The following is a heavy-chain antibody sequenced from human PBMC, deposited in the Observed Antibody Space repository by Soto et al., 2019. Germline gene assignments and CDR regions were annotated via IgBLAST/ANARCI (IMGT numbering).Heavy chain of an antibody. J-gene: IGHJ5*02. Sequence: ASVKVSCKASGYTFTSYGISWVRQAPGQGLEWMGWISAYNGNTNYAQKLQGRVTMTTDTSTSTAYMELRTLRSDNTAVYYCARDSFLEWLSRNKVNGFAPWGQGTLVPVSS. D-gene: IGHD3-3*01. CDR3: ARDSFLEWLSRNKVNGFAP. CDR1: GYTFTSYG. CDR2: ISAYNGNT. V-gene: IGHV1-18*01.